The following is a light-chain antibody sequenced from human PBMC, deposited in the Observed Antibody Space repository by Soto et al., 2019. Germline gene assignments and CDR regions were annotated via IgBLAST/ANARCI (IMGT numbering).Light chain of an antibody. J-gene: IGKJ1*01. CDR3: QQYANWRWT. V-gene: IGKV3-11*01. CDR2: GAS. Sequence: EIVLTQSPGTLSLSPGERATLSCRASQSVNSYLAWYQQNPGQAPRLLIYGASKRATGFPARFRGSGSGTDFTLTIASLESEDFAVYYCQQYANWRWTFGPGTKVDIK. CDR1: QSVNSY.